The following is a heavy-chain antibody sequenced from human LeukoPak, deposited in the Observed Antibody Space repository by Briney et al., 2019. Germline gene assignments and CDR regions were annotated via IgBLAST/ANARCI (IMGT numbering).Heavy chain of an antibody. CDR3: ARGPPVTLIVRDAFDI. CDR1: GYTFTYYG. D-gene: IGHD3-22*01. V-gene: IGHV1-18*01. J-gene: IGHJ3*02. Sequence: ASVKVSCKSSGYTFTYYGINWVRQGPGQGLEWMGWNSPYNYNTNYAHKFQGRVPLTTDTSTSTAYMGLTILTPDATAVFFCARGPPVTLIVRDAFDIWGQGTLVTVSS. CDR2: NSPYNYNT.